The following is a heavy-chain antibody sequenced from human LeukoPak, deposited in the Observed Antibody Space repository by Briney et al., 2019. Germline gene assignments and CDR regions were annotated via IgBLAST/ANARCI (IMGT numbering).Heavy chain of an antibody. Sequence: QTGGSLRLSRAASGFTFSDYAMNWVRQAPGKGLEWVSVVGGDDATYYTDSVKGRFTISRDNSKNTLSLQMNSLRLEDTAVYYCAKDSWSRNGIYDPFDIWGQGTMVTVSS. CDR3: AKDSWSRNGIYDPFDI. V-gene: IGHV3-23*01. J-gene: IGHJ3*02. CDR1: GFTFSDYA. CDR2: VGGDDAT. D-gene: IGHD2-8*01.